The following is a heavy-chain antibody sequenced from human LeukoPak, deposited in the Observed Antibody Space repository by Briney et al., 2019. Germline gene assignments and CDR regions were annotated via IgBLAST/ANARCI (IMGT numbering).Heavy chain of an antibody. CDR1: GYSFTSYD. V-gene: IGHV1-2*02. Sequence: ASVKVSCKASGYSFTSYDINWIRQATGQGLEWMGWINPNSGGTNYAQKFQGRVTMTRDTSISTAYMELSRLRSDDTAVYYCARAGKLGPIDYWGQGTLVTVSS. D-gene: IGHD7-27*01. CDR3: ARAGKLGPIDY. J-gene: IGHJ4*02. CDR2: INPNSGGT.